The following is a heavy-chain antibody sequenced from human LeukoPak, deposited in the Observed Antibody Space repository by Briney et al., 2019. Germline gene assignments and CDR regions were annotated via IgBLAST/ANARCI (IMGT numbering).Heavy chain of an antibody. V-gene: IGHV3-21*01. CDR2: ISSSSSYI. D-gene: IGHD6-19*01. Sequence: GGSLRLSCAASGFTFSSYSMNWVRQAPGKGLEWVSSISSSSSYIYYADSVKGRFTISRDNAKNSLYLQVNSLRAEDTAVYYCARDRGPGRKWLASDYWGQGTLVTVSS. J-gene: IGHJ4*02. CDR3: ARDRGPGRKWLASDY. CDR1: GFTFSSYS.